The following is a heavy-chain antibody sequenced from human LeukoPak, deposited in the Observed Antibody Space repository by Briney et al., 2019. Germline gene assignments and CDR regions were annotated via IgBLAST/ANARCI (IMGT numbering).Heavy chain of an antibody. CDR2: ISPYNGNT. J-gene: IGHJ4*02. D-gene: IGHD6-13*01. CDR1: GYTFPNYD. V-gene: IGHV1-18*01. Sequence: ASVKVSCKASGYTFPNYDITWVRQAPGQGLEWMGWISPYNGNTNYAQKLQGRVTMTTVTSTSTAHMELRSLRSDDTAVYYCARTQTDSSSWYGDYWAQGTLVTVSS. CDR3: ARTQTDSSSWYGDY.